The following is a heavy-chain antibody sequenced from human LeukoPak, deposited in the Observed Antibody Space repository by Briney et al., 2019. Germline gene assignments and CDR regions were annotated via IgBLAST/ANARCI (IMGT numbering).Heavy chain of an antibody. CDR2: ISSSGSTI. CDR3: ARCSEGEYYHSSGYYYSDFDY. D-gene: IGHD3-22*01. CDR1: GFTFSDYY. Sequence: GASLRLSCAASGFTFSDYYMSWIRQAPGKGLEWVSYISSSGSTIYYADSVKGRFTISRDNAKNSLYLQMNSLRAEDTAVYYCARCSEGEYYHSSGYYYSDFDYWGQGTLVTVSS. J-gene: IGHJ4*02. V-gene: IGHV3-11*01.